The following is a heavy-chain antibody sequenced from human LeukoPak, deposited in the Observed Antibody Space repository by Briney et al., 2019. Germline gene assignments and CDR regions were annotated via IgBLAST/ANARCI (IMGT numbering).Heavy chain of an antibody. D-gene: IGHD2-2*01. J-gene: IGHJ4*02. CDR2: INVNSGGT. V-gene: IGHV1-2*02. Sequence: GASVKVSCKASGYTFTDDYIHWVRQAPGQGLEWMGWINVNSGGTNYAQKFYARVTMTRDTSISTAYMELSRLRSDDTAVFYCARDRRLDYQLPADNWGQGTLVTVSS. CDR3: ARDRRLDYQLPADN. CDR1: GYTFTDDY.